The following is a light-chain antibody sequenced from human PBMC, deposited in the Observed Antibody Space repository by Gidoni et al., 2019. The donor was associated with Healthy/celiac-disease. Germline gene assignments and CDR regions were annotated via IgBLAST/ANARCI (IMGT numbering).Light chain of an antibody. Sequence: EIVLTQSPATLSLSRGERATLSCRASQSVSSYLAWYQQKPGQAPRLLIYDASTRATGIPARFSGSGSGTDFTLTISSLEPEDFAVYYCQQRSNWPPLTFXGXTKVEIK. J-gene: IGKJ4*01. CDR1: QSVSSY. CDR2: DAS. V-gene: IGKV3-11*01. CDR3: QQRSNWPPLT.